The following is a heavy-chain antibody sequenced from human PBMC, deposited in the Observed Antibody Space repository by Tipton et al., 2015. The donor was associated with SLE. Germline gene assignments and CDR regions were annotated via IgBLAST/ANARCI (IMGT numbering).Heavy chain of an antibody. D-gene: IGHD4-23*01. CDR2: IYYSGSI. V-gene: IGHV4-59*11. CDR1: GGSISSHY. Sequence: TLSLTCTVSGGSISSHYWSWIRQPPGKGLEWIGYIYYSGSISYNPSLKSRVTISVDTSKNQFSLKLSSVTAADTAVYYCARWTTVVTPGAFDIWGQGTMVTVSS. CDR3: ARWTTVVTPGAFDI. J-gene: IGHJ3*02.